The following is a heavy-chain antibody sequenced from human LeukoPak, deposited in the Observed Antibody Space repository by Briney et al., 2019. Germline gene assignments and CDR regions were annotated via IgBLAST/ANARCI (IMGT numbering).Heavy chain of an antibody. CDR1: GGSISSYY. CDR2: IFYGGTT. V-gene: IGHV4-59*01. D-gene: IGHD6-13*01. Sequence: SETLSLTCSVSGGSISSYYWSWIRQPPGKGLEWIGYIFYGGTTQYNPSLKSRVTMSIDTSKSKFSLKLNSVTAADTAVYYCAKDPYSSSWGGHFDLWGRGTLVTVSS. J-gene: IGHJ2*01. CDR3: AKDPYSSSWGGHFDL.